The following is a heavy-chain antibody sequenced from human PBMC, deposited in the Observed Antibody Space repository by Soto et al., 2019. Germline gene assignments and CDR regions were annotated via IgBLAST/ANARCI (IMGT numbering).Heavy chain of an antibody. CDR1: GYTFTSYY. D-gene: IGHD2-21*02. V-gene: IGHV1-46*01. Sequence: ASVKVSCKASGYTFTSYYMHWVRQAPGQGLEWMGIINPSGGSTSYAQKFQGRVTMTRDTSTSTVYMELSSLRSDDTAVYYCARSLVVVTAIDYWGQGTLVTVSS. J-gene: IGHJ4*02. CDR3: ARSLVVVTAIDY. CDR2: INPSGGST.